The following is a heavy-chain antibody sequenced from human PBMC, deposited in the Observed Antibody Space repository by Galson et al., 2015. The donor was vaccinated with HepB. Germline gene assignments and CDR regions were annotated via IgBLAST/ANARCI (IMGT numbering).Heavy chain of an antibody. CDR3: ARGISRQQLKGGRNWFDP. CDR2: IYTSGST. J-gene: IGHJ5*02. Sequence: LSLTCTVSGGSISSGSYYWSWIRQPAGKGLEWIGRIYTSGSTNYNPSLKSRVTMSVDTSKNQFSLKLSSVTAADTAVYYCARGISRQQLKGGRNWFDPWGQGTLVTVSS. V-gene: IGHV4-61*02. CDR1: GGSISSGSYY. D-gene: IGHD6-13*01.